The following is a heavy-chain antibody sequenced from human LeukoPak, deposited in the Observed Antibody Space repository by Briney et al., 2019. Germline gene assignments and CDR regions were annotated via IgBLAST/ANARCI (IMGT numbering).Heavy chain of an antibody. Sequence: GGSLRLSCAASGFTLSSYWMHWVRQVPGKGLVWVSHINTDGTVTHYADSVKGRFTISRDNAKNSLYLQMNSLRAEDTAVYYCARDSLDIWGQGTMVTVSS. CDR1: GFTLSSYW. J-gene: IGHJ3*02. V-gene: IGHV3-74*01. CDR2: INTDGTVT. CDR3: ARDSLDI.